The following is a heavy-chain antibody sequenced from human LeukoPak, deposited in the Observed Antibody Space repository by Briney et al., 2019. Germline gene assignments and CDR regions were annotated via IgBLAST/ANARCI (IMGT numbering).Heavy chain of an antibody. CDR3: ARARSGKWGFDY. D-gene: IGHD1-26*01. CDR1: GFIFNNAW. V-gene: IGHV4-34*01. Sequence: PGGSLRLSCAASGFIFNNAWMSWVRQAPGRGLEWIGEINHSGSINYNPSLKSRVTISVDTSKNQFSLKLSSVTAADTAVYYCARARSGKWGFDYWGQGPRSPSPQ. CDR2: INHSGSI. J-gene: IGHJ4*02.